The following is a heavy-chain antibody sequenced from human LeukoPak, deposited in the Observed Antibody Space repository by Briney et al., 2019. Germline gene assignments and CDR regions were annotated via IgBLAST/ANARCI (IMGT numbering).Heavy chain of an antibody. CDR2: IKQDGSEK. Sequence: GGSLRLSCAASGFTFSSYWMSWVRQAPGKGLEWVANIKQDGSEKYYVDSVKGRFTISRDNAKNSLYLQMNSLRAEDTAVYYCARDILAYCGGDCYSGGAFDIWGQGTMVTVSS. CDR3: ARDILAYCGGDCYSGGAFDI. V-gene: IGHV3-7*01. D-gene: IGHD2-21*02. CDR1: GFTFSSYW. J-gene: IGHJ3*02.